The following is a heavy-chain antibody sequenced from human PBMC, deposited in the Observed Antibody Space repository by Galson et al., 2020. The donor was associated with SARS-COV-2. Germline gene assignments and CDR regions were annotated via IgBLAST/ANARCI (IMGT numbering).Heavy chain of an antibody. D-gene: IGHD3-10*01. J-gene: IGHJ5*02. V-gene: IGHV4-34*09. CDR1: GDSFSGYY. CDR2: VNHSCST. Sequence: SETLSLTCAVYGDSFSGYYWSWVRQPPGPGMERIGEVNHSCSTNYNPYLTSQVTISVATSKNKYSLKLSSVTAADTAVDYCAREVVRGYVGSGAQIPLKNWFDPWGQGTLVTVSS. CDR3: AREVVRGYVGSGAQIPLKNWFDP.